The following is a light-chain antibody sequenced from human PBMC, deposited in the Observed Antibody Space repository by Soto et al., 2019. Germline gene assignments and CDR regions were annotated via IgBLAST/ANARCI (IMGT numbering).Light chain of an antibody. V-gene: IGLV2-8*01. J-gene: IGLJ1*01. CDR3: SSYAGNNVYYV. CDR1: SSDVGGYNY. Sequence: QSALTQPPSASGSPGQSVTISCTGTSSDVGGYNYVSWYQQHPGKGPKLMIYEVTKRPSGVPDRFSGSKSGNTASLTVSGLQAEDEADYYCSSYAGNNVYYVFGTGTQLTVL. CDR2: EVT.